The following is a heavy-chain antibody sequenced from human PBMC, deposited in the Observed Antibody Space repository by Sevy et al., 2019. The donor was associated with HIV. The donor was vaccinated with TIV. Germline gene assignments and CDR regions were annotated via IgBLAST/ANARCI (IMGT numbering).Heavy chain of an antibody. Sequence: GGSLRLSCAASGFTFSSYAMNWVRQAPGKGLEWVSSINAISSNIYYADSVKGRFTISRDNAENSLYLQMNSVRAEDXXXXXXXXXXXXXXXAVYGYWGQGTLVTVSS. J-gene: IGHJ4*02. V-gene: IGHV3-21*01. CDR2: INAISSNI. D-gene: IGHD2-8*01. CDR1: GFTFSSYA. CDR3: XXXXXXXXXAVYGY.